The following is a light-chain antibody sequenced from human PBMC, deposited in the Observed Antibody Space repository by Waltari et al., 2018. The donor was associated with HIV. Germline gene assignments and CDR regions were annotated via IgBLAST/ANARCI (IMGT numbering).Light chain of an antibody. CDR1: KLGDKF. CDR3: QAWDSRSVV. CDR2: QDA. J-gene: IGLJ2*01. V-gene: IGLV3-1*01. Sequence: SYALTQPPSVSVSPGQTATITCSGDKLGDKFTSWYQQKAGQSPLLVIYQDAKRPSGIPEVFSGSNSGKTATLTISGAQAVDEADYYCQAWDSRSVVFGGGTKLTVL.